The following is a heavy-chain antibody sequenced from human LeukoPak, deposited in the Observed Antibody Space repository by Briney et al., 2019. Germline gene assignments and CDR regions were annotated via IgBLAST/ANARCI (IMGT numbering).Heavy chain of an antibody. Sequence: SSETLSLTCAVYGGSFSGYYWSWIRQPPGKGLEWIGEISHSGSTNYNPSLKSRVTISVDTSKNQFSLKLSSVTAADTAVYYCARVWWLQLPINWFDPWGQGTLVTVSS. CDR3: ARVWWLQLPINWFDP. J-gene: IGHJ5*02. CDR1: GGSFSGYY. D-gene: IGHD5-18*01. V-gene: IGHV4-34*01. CDR2: ISHSGST.